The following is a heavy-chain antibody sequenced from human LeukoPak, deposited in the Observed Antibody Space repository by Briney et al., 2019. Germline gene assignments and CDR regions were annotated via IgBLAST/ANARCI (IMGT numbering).Heavy chain of an antibody. Sequence: GESLKISCKGSGYSFTTYWIGWVRQMPGKGLEWMGIIYPADSNTKYRPSFQGQVTISADKSISTAYLQWSSLKASDTAMYYCARFGSDAFDIWGQGTMVTVSS. D-gene: IGHD3-10*01. CDR3: ARFGSDAFDI. CDR1: GYSFTTYW. V-gene: IGHV5-51*01. CDR2: IYPADSNT. J-gene: IGHJ3*02.